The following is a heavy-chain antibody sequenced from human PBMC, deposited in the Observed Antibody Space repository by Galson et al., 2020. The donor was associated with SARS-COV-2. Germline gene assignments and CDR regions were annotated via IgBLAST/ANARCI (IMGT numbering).Heavy chain of an antibody. CDR3: AQGQVAVATTLY. V-gene: IGHV3-23*01. D-gene: IGHD6-19*01. CDR1: GFSFSNYV. CDR2: ISGSGGST. Sequence: GESLKISCAASGFSFSNYVMNWVRQAPGKGLEWVSAISGSGGSTYYADSVKGRFTISRDNSKSTLFLQMNSLRADDTAVYYCAQGQVAVATTLYWGQGTLVTVSS. J-gene: IGHJ4*02.